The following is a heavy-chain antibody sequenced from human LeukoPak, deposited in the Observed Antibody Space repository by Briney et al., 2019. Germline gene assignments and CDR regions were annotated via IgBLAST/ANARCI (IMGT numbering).Heavy chain of an antibody. V-gene: IGHV4-59*01. CDR1: GGSISSYY. CDR3: ARVVTYYDSSGYNYYFDY. CDR2: IYYSGST. D-gene: IGHD3-22*01. J-gene: IGHJ4*02. Sequence: SSETLSLTCTVSGGSISSYYWSWVRQPPGKGLEWLGYIYYSGSTNYNPSLKSRVTISVDTSKNQFSLKLSSVTAADTAVYYCARVVTYYDSSGYNYYFDYWGQGTLVTVSS.